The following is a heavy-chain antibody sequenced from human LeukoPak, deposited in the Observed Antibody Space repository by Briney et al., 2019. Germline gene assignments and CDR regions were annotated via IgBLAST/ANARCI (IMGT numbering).Heavy chain of an antibody. CDR3: ARDVESPWDARDKRNYYMDV. J-gene: IGHJ6*03. D-gene: IGHD3-3*01. CDR2: INSDGSST. V-gene: IGHV3-74*01. Sequence: PGGSLRLSCAASGFTFSSYWMHWVRQAPGKGLVWVSRINSDGSSTSYADSVKGRFTISRDNAKNTLYLQMNSLRAEDTAVYYCARDVESPWDARDKRNYYMDVWGKGTTVTVSS. CDR1: GFTFSSYW.